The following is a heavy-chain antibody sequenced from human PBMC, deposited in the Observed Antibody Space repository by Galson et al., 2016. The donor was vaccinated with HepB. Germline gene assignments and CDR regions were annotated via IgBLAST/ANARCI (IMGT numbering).Heavy chain of an antibody. CDR1: GFTFSSYV. J-gene: IGHJ4*02. CDR2: ISGSGASA. CDR3: AKRGDGGSFDF. V-gene: IGHV3-23*01. Sequence: SLRPSCAASGFTFSSYVVTWVRQAPGKGLEWVSSISGSGASAYYADSVKGRFTITRNNRKKTHFLQMDSLRAEDTAIYYCAKRGDGGSFDFWGQGTLVTVS. D-gene: IGHD3-16*01.